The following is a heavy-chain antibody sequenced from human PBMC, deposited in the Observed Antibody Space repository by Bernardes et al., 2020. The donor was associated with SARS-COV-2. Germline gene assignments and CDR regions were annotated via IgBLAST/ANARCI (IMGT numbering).Heavy chain of an antibody. D-gene: IGHD5-12*01. V-gene: IGHV3-23*01. CDR2: ITGSGVNT. Sequence: GGSLRLSCAVSGFPFSSHALSWVRQAPGKGLEWVSGITGSGVNTYYIDSVRGRFTISRDNSKNTLYLQMNSLRAEDTAFYYCARADGYNGIDYFDYWGQGLLVTVSS. CDR1: GFPFSSHA. CDR3: ARADGYNGIDYFDY. J-gene: IGHJ4*02.